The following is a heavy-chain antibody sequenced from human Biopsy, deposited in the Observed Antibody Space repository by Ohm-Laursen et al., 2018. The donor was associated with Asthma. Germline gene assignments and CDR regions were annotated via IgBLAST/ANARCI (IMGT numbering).Heavy chain of an antibody. J-gene: IGHJ3*02. CDR1: GYPFTDYY. CDR2: IDAGNGNT. V-gene: IGHV1/OR15-3*02. Sequence: SVKVSCNASGYPFTDYYVHWVRQAPGQGLEWMGRIDAGNGNTKYSEKFQGRVTITRDTSASTAYMDLSSLRSEDTAVYYCARTYYDFLTGQVNDALAMWGQGTVVTVSS. CDR3: ARTYYDFLTGQVNDALAM. D-gene: IGHD3-9*01.